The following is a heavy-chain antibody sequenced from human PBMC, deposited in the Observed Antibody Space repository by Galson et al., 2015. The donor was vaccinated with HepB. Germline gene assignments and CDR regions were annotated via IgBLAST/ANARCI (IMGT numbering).Heavy chain of an antibody. J-gene: IGHJ6*02. CDR1: GGTFSSYA. V-gene: IGHV1-69*06. Sequence: SVKVSCKASGGTFSSYAISWVRQAPGQGLEWMGGIIPIFGTANYAQKFQGRVTITADKSTSTAYMELSSLRSEDTAVYYCARDHSKGVAARPYYGMDVWGQGTTVTVSS. CDR3: ARDHSKGVAARPYYGMDV. D-gene: IGHD6-6*01. CDR2: IIPIFGTA.